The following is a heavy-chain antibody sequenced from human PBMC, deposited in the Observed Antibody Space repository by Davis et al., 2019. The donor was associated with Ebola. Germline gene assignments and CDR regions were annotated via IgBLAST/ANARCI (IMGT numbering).Heavy chain of an antibody. CDR3: ARQIVTNSWYSFYFDL. J-gene: IGHJ4*02. D-gene: IGHD3-16*02. V-gene: IGHV4-30-4*01. Sequence: SETLSLTCAVSGGSITSGDYFWSWIRQPPGKGLEWIGYISYSGGTYYNPSLESRLTISIDTSKKQFSLKLSSVTAADTALYFCARQIVTNSWYSFYFDLWGQGTLVNVSS. CDR1: GGSITSGDYF. CDR2: ISYSGGT.